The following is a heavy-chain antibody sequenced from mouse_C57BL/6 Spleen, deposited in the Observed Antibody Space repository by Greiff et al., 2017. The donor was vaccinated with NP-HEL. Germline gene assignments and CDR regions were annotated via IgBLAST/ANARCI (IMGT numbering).Heavy chain of an antibody. CDR1: GFTFSGYA. D-gene: IGHD1-1*01. Sequence: DVKLVESGGGLVKPGGSLKLSCAASGFTFSGYAMSWVRQTPEKRLEWVATISDGGSYTYYPDNVKGRFTISRDNAKNNLYLQMSHLKSEDTAMYYCARDPYYYGFDYWGQGTTLTVSS. J-gene: IGHJ2*01. CDR3: ARDPYYYGFDY. V-gene: IGHV5-4*01. CDR2: ISDGGSYT.